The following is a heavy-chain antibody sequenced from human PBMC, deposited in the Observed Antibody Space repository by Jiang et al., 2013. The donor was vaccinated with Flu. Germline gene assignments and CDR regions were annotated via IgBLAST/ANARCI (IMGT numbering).Heavy chain of an antibody. Sequence: GLVKPSETLSLTCAVYGGSFSGYYWSWIRQPPGKGLEWIGEINHSGSTNYNPSLKSRVTISVDTSKNQFSLKLSSVTAADTAVYYCARSPRQLWLPYYRYWGQGTLVTVSS. J-gene: IGHJ4*02. CDR1: GGSFSGYY. D-gene: IGHD5-18*01. CDR2: INHSGST. CDR3: ARSPRQLWLPYYRY. V-gene: IGHV4-34*01.